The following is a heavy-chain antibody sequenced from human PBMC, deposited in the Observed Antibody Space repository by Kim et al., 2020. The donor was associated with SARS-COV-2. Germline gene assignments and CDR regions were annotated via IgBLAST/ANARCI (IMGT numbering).Heavy chain of an antibody. CDR2: ISGSGGST. CDR3: AKDTTSGRNYYYYYYGMDV. J-gene: IGHJ6*02. V-gene: IGHV3-23*01. D-gene: IGHD6-19*01. CDR1: GFTFSSYA. Sequence: GGSLRLSCAASGFTFSSYAMSWVRQAPGKGLEWVSAISGSGGSTYYADSVKGRFTISRDNSKNTLYLQMNSLRAEDTAVYYCAKDTTSGRNYYYYYYGMDVWGQGTTVTVSS.